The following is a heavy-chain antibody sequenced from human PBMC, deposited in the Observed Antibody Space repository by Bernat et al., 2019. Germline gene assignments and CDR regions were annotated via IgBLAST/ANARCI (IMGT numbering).Heavy chain of an antibody. D-gene: IGHD1-26*01. Sequence: VQLVESGGGLVKPGGSLRLSCAASGFTFSSYAMHWVRQAPGKGLEWVAVISYDGSNKYYADSVKGRFTISRDNSKNTLYLQMNSLRAEDTAVYYCARDQGFLVGAPLYYFDYWGQGTLVTVSS. V-gene: IGHV3-30-3*01. CDR3: ARDQGFLVGAPLYYFDY. J-gene: IGHJ4*02. CDR2: ISYDGSNK. CDR1: GFTFSSYA.